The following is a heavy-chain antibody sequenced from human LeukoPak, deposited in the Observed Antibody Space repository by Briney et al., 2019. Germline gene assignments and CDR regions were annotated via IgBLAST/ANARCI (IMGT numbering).Heavy chain of an antibody. CDR1: GYTFTSYG. Sequence: ASVKVSCKASGYTFTSYGISWVRQAPGQGLEWMGWISAYNGNTNYAQKLQGRVTMTTDTSTSTAYMELRRLRSDDTAVYYCARDDYYVSSGYSIFLFLWGQGTLVTVSS. CDR3: ARDDYYVSSGYSIFLFL. D-gene: IGHD3-22*01. CDR2: ISAYNGNT. J-gene: IGHJ4*02. V-gene: IGHV1-18*01.